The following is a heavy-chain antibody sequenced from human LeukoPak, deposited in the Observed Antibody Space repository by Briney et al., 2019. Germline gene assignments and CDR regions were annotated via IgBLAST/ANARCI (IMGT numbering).Heavy chain of an antibody. Sequence: ASVKVSCKASGYTFTGYYMHWVRQAPGQGLEWMGWINPNSGGTNYAQKFQGRVTISVDTSKNQFSLKLSSVTAADTAVYYCARDGVNYYDISGYDIWGRGTLVTVSS. CDR2: INPNSGGT. V-gene: IGHV1-2*02. CDR1: GYTFTGYY. J-gene: IGHJ4*02. CDR3: ARDGVNYYDISGYDI. D-gene: IGHD3-22*01.